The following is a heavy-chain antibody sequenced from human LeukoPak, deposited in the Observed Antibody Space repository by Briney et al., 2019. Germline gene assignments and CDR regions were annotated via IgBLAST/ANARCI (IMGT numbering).Heavy chain of an antibody. J-gene: IGHJ5*02. CDR2: INHSGST. CDR1: GGSFSGYY. CDR3: ARASMVRGVTINWFDP. D-gene: IGHD3-10*01. V-gene: IGHV4-34*01. Sequence: SETLSLTCAVYGGSFSGYYWSWIRPPPGKGLEWIGEINHSGSTNYNPSLKSRVTISVDTSKNQFSLKLSSVTAADTAVYYCARASMVRGVTINWFDPWGQGTLVTVSS.